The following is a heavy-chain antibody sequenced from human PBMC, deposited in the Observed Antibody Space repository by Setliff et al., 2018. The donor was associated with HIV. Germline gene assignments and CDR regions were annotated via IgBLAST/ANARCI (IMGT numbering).Heavy chain of an antibody. Sequence: SETLSLTCAVSGGSISSDKWWTWVRQPPGKGLEWIGEIYHSEYTNYNASLKSRVSMSVDKSKNQFSLKLTSVTAADTAVDYCARGHCSGTNCYGVDYYGMDVWGQGTTVTVSS. CDR2: IYHSEYT. J-gene: IGHJ6*02. V-gene: IGHV4-4*02. CDR1: GGSISSDKW. D-gene: IGHD2-2*01. CDR3: ARGHCSGTNCYGVDYYGMDV.